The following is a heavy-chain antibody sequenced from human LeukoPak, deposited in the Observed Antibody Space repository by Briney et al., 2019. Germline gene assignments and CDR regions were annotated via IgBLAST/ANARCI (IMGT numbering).Heavy chain of an antibody. Sequence: RGSLRLSCEHSGFSFAVYGLSWVRPVPGGGRGWDAGIKWSGDNTFCADSVKGRFTISRDNTKKTLYLQMNNLRGEDTATYYCARVLSSNWNNLAYWGQGTLVTVSS. J-gene: IGHJ4*02. CDR1: GFSFAVYG. CDR3: ARVLSSNWNNLAY. V-gene: IGHV3-20*04. CDR2: IKWSGDNT. D-gene: IGHD1/OR15-1a*01.